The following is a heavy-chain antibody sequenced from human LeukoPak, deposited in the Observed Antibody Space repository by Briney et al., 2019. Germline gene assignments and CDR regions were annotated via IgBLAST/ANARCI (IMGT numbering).Heavy chain of an antibody. J-gene: IGHJ4*02. CDR1: GGSISSYY. CDR2: IFYSGST. Sequence: SETLSLTCTVSGGSISSYYWSWIRQPPGKGLEWIGYIFYSGSTNYNPSLKSRVTISVDTSKNQFPLKLSSVTAADTAVYYCARAAWYYDSSGYYFSGPVDYWGQGTLVIVSS. V-gene: IGHV4-59*01. CDR3: ARAAWYYDSSGYYFSGPVDY. D-gene: IGHD3-22*01.